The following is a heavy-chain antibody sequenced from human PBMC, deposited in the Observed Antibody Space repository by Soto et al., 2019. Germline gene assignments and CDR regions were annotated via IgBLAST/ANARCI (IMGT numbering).Heavy chain of an antibody. CDR1: GDTISTGGYT. CDR2: TYHSGNP. CDR3: ASYGSGSYSFVY. J-gene: IGHJ4*02. D-gene: IGHD3-10*01. Sequence: SETLSLTCDVSGDTISTGGYTWAWIRQPPGKALEWIGHTYHSGNPYYNPSLKSRVIISVDRSKNQFSLKLSSMTAEDTAVYYCASYGSGSYSFVYWGQGTLVTVSS. V-gene: IGHV4-30-2*01.